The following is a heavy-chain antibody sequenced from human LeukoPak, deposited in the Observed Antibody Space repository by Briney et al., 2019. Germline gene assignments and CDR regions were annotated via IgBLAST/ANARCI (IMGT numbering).Heavy chain of an antibody. CDR3: AKGQTPTDAFDI. J-gene: IGHJ3*02. CDR2: ISYDGSNK. CDR1: GFTFSNYG. Sequence: GGSLRLSCAASGFTFSNYGMHWVRQAPGKGLEWVAVISYDGSNKYYADSVKGRFTISRDNSKNTLYLQMNSLRAEDTAVYYCAKGQTPTDAFDIWGQGTMVTVSS. V-gene: IGHV3-30*18.